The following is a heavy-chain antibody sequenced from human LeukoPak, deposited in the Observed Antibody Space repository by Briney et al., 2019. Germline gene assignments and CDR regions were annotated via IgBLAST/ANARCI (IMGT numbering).Heavy chain of an antibody. J-gene: IGHJ4*02. CDR1: GGSVSGYY. CDR2: VYYTGST. V-gene: IGHV4-59*02. D-gene: IGHD2-8*01. Sequence: SETLSLTCTVSGGSVSGYYWSWIRQSPGKKLEWIGYVYYTGSTNYNPSLESRVTMSIDTSKSQFSLKLRSATAADTGVYYCAKYIRDSGTYYLDYWGQGTLVTVSS. CDR3: AKYIRDSGTYYLDY.